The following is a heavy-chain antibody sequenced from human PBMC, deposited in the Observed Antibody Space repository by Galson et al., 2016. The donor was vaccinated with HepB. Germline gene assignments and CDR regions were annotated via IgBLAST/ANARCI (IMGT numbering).Heavy chain of an antibody. Sequence: SETLSLTCAVYGDSVSSNKWWTWVRQPPGKGLEWIGEIHHRRSSNFNPSLKSRVTISVDKSKNQFSLRLNSVTAADTAVYFCARGGDWRLDYWGQGSLATVSS. J-gene: IGHJ4*02. V-gene: IGHV4-4*02. CDR2: IHHRRSS. D-gene: IGHD2-21*02. CDR3: ARGGDWRLDY. CDR1: GDSVSSNKW.